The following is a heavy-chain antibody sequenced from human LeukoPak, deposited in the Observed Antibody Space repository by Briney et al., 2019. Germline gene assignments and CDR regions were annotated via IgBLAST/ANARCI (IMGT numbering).Heavy chain of an antibody. J-gene: IGHJ4*02. Sequence: GGSLRLSCAASGFTFSNYWMTWVRQAPGKGLEWVANIKEDGTEKHYVDSVKGRFTISRDNAKNSLILRMSSLRAEDTAIYSCARQRSGTYNFDFWGQGTLVTVSS. CDR3: ARQRSGTYNFDF. CDR2: IKEDGTEK. D-gene: IGHD1-26*01. V-gene: IGHV3-7*01. CDR1: GFTFSNYW.